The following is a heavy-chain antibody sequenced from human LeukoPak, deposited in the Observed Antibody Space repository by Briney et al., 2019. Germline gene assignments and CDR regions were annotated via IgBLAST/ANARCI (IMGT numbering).Heavy chain of an antibody. CDR2: IKEDGSEK. Sequence: PGGSLRLSCAASGFTFSSYWMTWVRQAPGKGLEWVANIKEDGSEKNYVDSVKGRFTIFRDNAKNSLYLQMNSLRAEDTAVYYCARDPDTGYYEFDYWGQGTLVTVSS. CDR3: ARDPDTGYYEFDY. CDR1: GFTFSSYW. D-gene: IGHD3-9*01. V-gene: IGHV3-7*01. J-gene: IGHJ4*02.